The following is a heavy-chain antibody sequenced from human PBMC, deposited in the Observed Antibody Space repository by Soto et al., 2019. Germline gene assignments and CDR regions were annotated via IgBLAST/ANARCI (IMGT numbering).Heavy chain of an antibody. Sequence: PGGSLRLSCVASGFDLTSSRMNWVRQAPGKGLEWVASISGSGKDTFYRLSVKGRFAISRDSAGTSLFLRMDSVKVEDTAVYHCARVHLVAGSAFYCAMDVWGPGTAVTVSS. CDR1: GFDLTSSR. J-gene: IGHJ6*02. D-gene: IGHD6-6*01. CDR3: ARVHLVAGSAFYCAMDV. CDR2: ISGSGKDT. V-gene: IGHV3-21*01.